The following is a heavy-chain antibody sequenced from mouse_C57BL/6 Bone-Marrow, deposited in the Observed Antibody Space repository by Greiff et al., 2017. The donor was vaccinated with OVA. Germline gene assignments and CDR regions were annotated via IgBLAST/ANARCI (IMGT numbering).Heavy chain of an antibody. Sequence: VKLQQSGAELVRPGTSVKMSCKASGYTFTNYWIGWAKQRPGHGLEWIGDIYPGGGYTNYNEKFKGKATLTADKSSSTAYMQFSSLTSEDSAIYYCARRDYDYDDYAMDYWGQGTSVTVSS. CDR1: GYTFTNYW. J-gene: IGHJ4*01. D-gene: IGHD2-4*01. CDR2: IYPGGGYT. V-gene: IGHV1-63*01. CDR3: ARRDYDYDDYAMDY.